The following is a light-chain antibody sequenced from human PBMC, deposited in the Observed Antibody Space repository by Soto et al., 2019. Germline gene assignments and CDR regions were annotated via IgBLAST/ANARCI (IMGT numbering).Light chain of an antibody. V-gene: IGKV3-11*01. J-gene: IGKJ1*01. CDR2: DAS. Sequence: EIVLTQSPATLSLSPGERATLSCRASQGVSSYLAWYQQKPGQAPRLLIYDASNRATGIPARFSGGGSGTDFTLTISSLEPEDFAVYYCQQRSNWPPLTFGQGTKVDIK. CDR3: QQRSNWPPLT. CDR1: QGVSSY.